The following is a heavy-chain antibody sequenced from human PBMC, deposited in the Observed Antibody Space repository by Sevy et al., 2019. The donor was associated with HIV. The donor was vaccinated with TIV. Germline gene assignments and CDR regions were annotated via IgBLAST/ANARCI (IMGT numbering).Heavy chain of an antibody. CDR1: GGTFSSYA. J-gene: IGHJ6*02. CDR3: ARDLGGYCSGGNCYSPHYYYYGMDV. V-gene: IGHV1-69*13. D-gene: IGHD2-15*01. CDR2: IIPVFGTA. Sequence: ASVKVSCKASGGTFSSYAISWVRQAPGQWLEWMGGIIPVFGTANYAQKFQGRVTITADESTSTAYMELSSLRSEDTAVYYCARDLGGYCSGGNCYSPHYYYYGMDVWGQGTTVTVSS.